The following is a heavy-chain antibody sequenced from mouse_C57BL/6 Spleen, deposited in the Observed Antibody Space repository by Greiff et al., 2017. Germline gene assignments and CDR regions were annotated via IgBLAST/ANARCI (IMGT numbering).Heavy chain of an antibody. J-gene: IGHJ4*01. Sequence: QVTLKVSGPGILQPSQTLSLTCSFSGFSLSTFGMGVGWIRQPSGKGLEWLAHIWWDDDKYYNPALKSRLTISKDTSKNQVFLKIANVDTADTATYYCARILYGNYGYYYAMDYWGQGTSVTVSS. CDR2: IWWDDDK. D-gene: IGHD2-1*01. CDR3: ARILYGNYGYYYAMDY. V-gene: IGHV8-8*01. CDR1: GFSLSTFGMG.